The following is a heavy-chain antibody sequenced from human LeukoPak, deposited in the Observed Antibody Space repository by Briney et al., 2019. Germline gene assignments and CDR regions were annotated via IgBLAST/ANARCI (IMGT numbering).Heavy chain of an antibody. CDR2: IYSSGST. Sequence: PSETLSLTCTVSGGSISNYYWSWIRQPPGKGLEWIGYIYSSGSTNYNPSLKSRVTISVDTSKIQFSLKLSSVTAADTAVYYCARKRDAFDIWGQGTMVTVSS. CDR3: ARKRDAFDI. V-gene: IGHV4-59*01. J-gene: IGHJ3*02. CDR1: GGSISNYY.